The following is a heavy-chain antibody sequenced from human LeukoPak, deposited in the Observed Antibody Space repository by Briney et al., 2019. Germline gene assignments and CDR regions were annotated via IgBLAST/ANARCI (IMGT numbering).Heavy chain of an antibody. CDR1: GFTFSSYG. CDR2: VSSDGNSK. Sequence: PGGSLRLSCAASGFTFSSYGIHWVRQAPGKGLEWVAVVSSDGNSKYYADSVKGRFTISRDTFKNTVYLQMNSLGPGDTAFYYCARGYSSSRLGYFDHWGQGALVTVSS. V-gene: IGHV3-30*03. J-gene: IGHJ4*02. CDR3: ARGYSSSRLGYFDH. D-gene: IGHD6-13*01.